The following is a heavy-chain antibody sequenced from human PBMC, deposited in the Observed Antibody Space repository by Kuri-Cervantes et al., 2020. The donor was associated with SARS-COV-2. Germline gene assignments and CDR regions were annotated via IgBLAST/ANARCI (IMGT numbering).Heavy chain of an antibody. CDR2: ITRSGSTL. Sequence: GESLKLSCAASGFTFTSYSLNWVRQAPGKGLEWLSYITRSGSTLHYADSVKGRFTISRDNAKNLLFLQMNSLRDEDTAVYYCARDRGSDGGDLYFDYWGQGTLVTVSS. CDR1: GFTFTSYS. D-gene: IGHD1-26*01. CDR3: ARDRGSDGGDLYFDY. J-gene: IGHJ4*02. V-gene: IGHV3-48*02.